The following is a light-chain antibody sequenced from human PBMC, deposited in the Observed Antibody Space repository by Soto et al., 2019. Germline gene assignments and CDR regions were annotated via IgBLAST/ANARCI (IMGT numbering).Light chain of an antibody. CDR3: SSYTISSTYV. Sequence: QSALTQPPSVSGSPGQSVAISCTGTSSDVGSYNRVSWYQQPPGTAPKLMMDDVNNLPSGVPDRFSGSKSGNTASLTISGLQAEDEADYYCSSYTISSTYVFGSGTKVTVL. V-gene: IGLV2-18*02. CDR2: DVN. CDR1: SSDVGSYNR. J-gene: IGLJ1*01.